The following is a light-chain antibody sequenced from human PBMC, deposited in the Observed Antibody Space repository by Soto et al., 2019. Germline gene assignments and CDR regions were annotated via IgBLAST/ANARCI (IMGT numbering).Light chain of an antibody. CDR1: SSDVGGYNY. J-gene: IGLJ1*01. Sequence: QSALTQPASVSASPGQSIAISCTGTSSDVGGYNYDSWYQQHPGKAPKLMIYDVSNRPSGVSNRFSGSKSGNTASLTISGLQAEDEADYYCSSYTSSTTYVFGTGTKLTVL. V-gene: IGLV2-14*01. CDR2: DVS. CDR3: SSYTSSTTYV.